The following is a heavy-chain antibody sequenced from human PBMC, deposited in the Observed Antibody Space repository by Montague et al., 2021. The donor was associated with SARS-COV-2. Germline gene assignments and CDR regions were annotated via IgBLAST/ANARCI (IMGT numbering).Heavy chain of an antibody. Sequence: SETLSLTCAVSGGSISSSNWWSWVRQPPGKGLEWIGGIYHSGSTXYNPSLKSRVTISVDKSKNRFSLKLSSVTAADTAVYYCARDRRSWFPPYYYGMDVWGQGTTVTVS. CDR2: IYHSGST. D-gene: IGHD6-13*01. J-gene: IGHJ6*02. V-gene: IGHV4-4*02. CDR1: GGSISSSNW. CDR3: ARDRRSWFPPYYYGMDV.